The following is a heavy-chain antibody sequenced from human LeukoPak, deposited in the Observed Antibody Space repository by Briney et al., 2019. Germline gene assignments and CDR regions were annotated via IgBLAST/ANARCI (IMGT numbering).Heavy chain of an antibody. CDR2: IASDGSST. V-gene: IGHV3-74*01. D-gene: IGHD4-23*01. J-gene: IGHJ4*02. CDR3: ARGRPHGNDY. Sequence: GGSLRLSCAASGFTFSSYWMNWVRQAPGKGLVWVSRIASDGSSTTYAGSVKGRFSISRDNAKNTLYLQMDSLRVEDTAVYYCARGRPHGNDYWGQGTLVTVSS. CDR1: GFTFSSYW.